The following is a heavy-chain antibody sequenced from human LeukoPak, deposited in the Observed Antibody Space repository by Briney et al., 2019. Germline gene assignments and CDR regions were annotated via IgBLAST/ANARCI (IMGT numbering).Heavy chain of an antibody. CDR3: ARDGDWGFGEFVGAFDI. J-gene: IGHJ3*02. V-gene: IGHV3-53*01. Sequence: PGGSLRLSCAASGFTVSSNYMSWVRQAPGKGLEWVSDIYSGGSTYYADSVKGRFTISRDNSKNTLYLQMNSLRAEDTAVYYCARDGDWGFGEFVGAFDIWGQGTMVTVSS. CDR2: IYSGGST. CDR1: GFTVSSNY. D-gene: IGHD3-10*01.